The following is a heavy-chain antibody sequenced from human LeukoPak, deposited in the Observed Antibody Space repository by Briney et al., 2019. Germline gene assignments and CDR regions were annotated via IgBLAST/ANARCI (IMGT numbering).Heavy chain of an antibody. Sequence: GGSLRLSCAASGFTFSSYWMNWVRQAPGQGLDWVSSISSRSGYIYYAESVKGRFTISRDNAKNSLYLQMNSLRAEDTAVYYCASCHGSDFWSGFGFDPWGQGTLVTVSS. CDR2: ISSRSGYI. CDR3: ASCHGSDFWSGFGFDP. CDR1: GFTFSSYW. D-gene: IGHD3-3*01. J-gene: IGHJ5*02. V-gene: IGHV3-21*01.